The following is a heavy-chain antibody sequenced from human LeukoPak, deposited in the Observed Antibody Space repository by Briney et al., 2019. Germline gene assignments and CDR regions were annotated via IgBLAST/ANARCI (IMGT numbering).Heavy chain of an antibody. CDR3: ATDSPETAAFDY. CDR1: GFSFSTYS. CDR2: IVSSSSTI. D-gene: IGHD1-1*01. Sequence: GGSLRLCCAASGFSFSTYSMNWVRKAPGKVLESVSYIVSSSSTISYADSVKGRFTISRDNAKNSLYLQMDSLRAEDTAVYYCATDSPETAAFDYWGQGTLVTVSS. J-gene: IGHJ4*02. V-gene: IGHV3-48*04.